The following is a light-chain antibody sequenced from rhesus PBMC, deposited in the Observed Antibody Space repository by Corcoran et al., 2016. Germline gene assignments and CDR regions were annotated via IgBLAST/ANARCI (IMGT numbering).Light chain of an antibody. Sequence: DIQMTQSPSSVSASVGDRVTITCRASQGISTFLAWYQQKPEKAPKLLNDLATPFQSGVPSRLSGIGSWMAFTHTIRSLLPGDFATYYCQNYNTLPPTFGPGTKRDIK. J-gene: IGKJ3*01. CDR1: QGISTF. V-gene: IGKV1-25*02. CDR2: LAT. CDR3: QNYNTLPPT.